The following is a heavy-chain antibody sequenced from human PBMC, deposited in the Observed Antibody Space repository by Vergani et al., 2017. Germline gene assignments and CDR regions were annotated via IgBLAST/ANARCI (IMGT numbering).Heavy chain of an antibody. D-gene: IGHD1-26*01. Sequence: QVQLPQWGAGLLKPSETLSLTCAVYGGSFSGYYWSWIRQPPGKGLEWIGEINHSGSTNYNPSLKSRVTISVDTSKNQFSLKLSSVTAADTAVYYCARSFGSGSDQGKPYYFDYWGQGTLVTVSS. J-gene: IGHJ4*02. CDR1: GGSFSGYY. CDR2: INHSGST. V-gene: IGHV4-34*01. CDR3: ARSFGSGSDQGKPYYFDY.